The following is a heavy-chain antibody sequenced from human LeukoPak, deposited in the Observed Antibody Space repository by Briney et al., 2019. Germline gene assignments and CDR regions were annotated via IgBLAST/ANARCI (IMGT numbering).Heavy chain of an antibody. CDR1: GGSISSYY. J-gene: IGHJ4*02. Sequence: PSETLSLTCTVSGGSISSYYWTWIRQPPGKGLEWIGYLYYSGSTNSNPSLKSRATISVDTSRNQFSLRLSSVTAADTAVYYCARQGTIFGVLTTGYYFDYWGQGTLVTVSS. CDR3: ARQGTIFGVLTTGYYFDY. V-gene: IGHV4-59*08. CDR2: LYYSGST. D-gene: IGHD3-3*01.